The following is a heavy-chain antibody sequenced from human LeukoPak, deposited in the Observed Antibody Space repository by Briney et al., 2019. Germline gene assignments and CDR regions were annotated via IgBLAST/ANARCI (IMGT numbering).Heavy chain of an antibody. Sequence: GGSLRLSCASSGFTFSNYAMSWVRQAPEKGLEWVSTISGGGDDIYYADSVKGRFTISRDNSKNTLYLQMNSLRAEDTALYYCAKDHGGSYYSSEDWFDPWGQGTLVTVSS. CDR1: GFTFSNYA. V-gene: IGHV3-23*01. CDR2: ISGGGDDI. CDR3: AKDHGGSYYSSEDWFDP. D-gene: IGHD1-26*01. J-gene: IGHJ5*02.